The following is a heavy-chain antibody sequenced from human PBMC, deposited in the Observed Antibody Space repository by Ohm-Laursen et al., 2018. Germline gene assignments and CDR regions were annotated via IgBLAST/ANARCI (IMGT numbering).Heavy chain of an antibody. CDR1: GFTFSSYG. V-gene: IGHV3-23*01. CDR3: AGYGGTSR. J-gene: IGHJ4*02. D-gene: IGHD1-26*01. Sequence: GSLRLSCSASGFTFSSYGMSWVRQAPGKGLEWVSDITVSGNTYYADSVKSRFSISRDNSKNTLSLQMNSLRAEDTAVYYCAGYGGTSRWGQGALVTVSS. CDR2: ITVSGNT.